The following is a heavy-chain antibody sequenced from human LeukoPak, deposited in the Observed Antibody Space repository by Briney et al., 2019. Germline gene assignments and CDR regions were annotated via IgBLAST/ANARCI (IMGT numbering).Heavy chain of an antibody. D-gene: IGHD3-22*01. V-gene: IGHV4-39*01. CDR2: IFYSGDT. J-gene: IGHJ3*02. CDR3: ARRVAMIVVVITDDAFDI. CDR1: GGSISNSGYF. Sequence: SETLSLTCTVSGGSISNSGYFWGWIRQPPGKGLEWVGSIFYSGDTYYNPSLKSRVTISVDTSKNQFFLKLSSVTAADTAVYYCARRVAMIVVVITDDAFDIWGQGTMVTVSS.